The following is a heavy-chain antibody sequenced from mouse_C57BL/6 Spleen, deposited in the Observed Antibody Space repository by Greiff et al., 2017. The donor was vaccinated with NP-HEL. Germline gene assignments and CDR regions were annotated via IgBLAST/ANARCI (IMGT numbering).Heavy chain of an antibody. J-gene: IGHJ4*01. CDR1: GYTFTDHT. D-gene: IGHD2-3*01. Sequence: QVQLKESDAELVKPGASVKISCKVSGYTFTDHTIHWMKQRPEQGLEWIGYIYPRDGSTKYNEKFKGKATLTADKSSSPAYMQLNSLTSEDAAVYFCARGGYSHYYAMDYWGQGTSVTVSS. V-gene: IGHV1-78*01. CDR3: ARGGYSHYYAMDY. CDR2: IYPRDGST.